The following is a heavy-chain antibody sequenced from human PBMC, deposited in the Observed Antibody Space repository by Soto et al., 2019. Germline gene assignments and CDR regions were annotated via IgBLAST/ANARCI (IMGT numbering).Heavy chain of an antibody. CDR2: IYWDEDK. CDR3: AHRPRGYAYYFDY. J-gene: IGHJ4*02. CDR1: GFSLRTRGVA. V-gene: IGHV2-5*02. Sequence: QITLKESGPTLVKPTQPLTLTCTFSGFSLRTRGVAVGWFRQPPGKALEWLALIYWDEDKWYSPSLNSRLTIADDTSKNQVVLTMTNVDPVDTATYYCAHRPRGYAYYFDYWGQGILVTVSS. D-gene: IGHD5-12*01.